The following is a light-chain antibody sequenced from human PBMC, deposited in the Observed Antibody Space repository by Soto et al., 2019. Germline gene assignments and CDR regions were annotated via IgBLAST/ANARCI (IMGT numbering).Light chain of an antibody. V-gene: IGLV2-23*01. CDR1: SSDIGSYNL. Sequence: QSVLTQPASVSGSPGQSITISCTGTSSDIGSYNLVSWYQHHPGKAPKLIIYEGGKRPSGVSNRFSGSKSGNTASLTISGLQAEDEADYYCCSYARSSSWVFGGGTQLTVL. CDR3: CSYARSSSWV. J-gene: IGLJ3*02. CDR2: EGG.